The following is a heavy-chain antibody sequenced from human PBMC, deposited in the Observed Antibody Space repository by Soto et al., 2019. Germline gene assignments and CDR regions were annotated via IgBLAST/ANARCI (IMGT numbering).Heavy chain of an antibody. D-gene: IGHD5-18*01. Sequence: ASVKVSCKASGGTFSSYAISWVRQAPGQGLEWMGWINPNSGGTNYAQKFQGWVTMTRDTSISTAYMELSRLRSDDTAVYYCARDGKGDTAMDYYYYYYGMDVWGQGTTVTVSS. CDR1: GGTFSSYA. J-gene: IGHJ6*02. CDR2: INPNSGGT. CDR3: ARDGKGDTAMDYYYYYYGMDV. V-gene: IGHV1-2*04.